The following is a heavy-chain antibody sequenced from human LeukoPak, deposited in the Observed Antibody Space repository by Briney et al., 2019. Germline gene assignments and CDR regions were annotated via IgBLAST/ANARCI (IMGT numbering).Heavy chain of an antibody. D-gene: IGHD6-19*01. CDR1: RFTLSDYY. CDR2: ISSSGSTI. CDR3: ARSDRGSGWYGFYYGMDV. V-gene: IGHV3-11*01. J-gene: IGHJ6*02. Sequence: GGSLRLSCAASRFTLSDYYMSWIRQAPGKGLEWVSYISSSGSTIYYADSVKGRFTISRDNAKNSLYLQMNSLRAEDTAVYYCARSDRGSGWYGFYYGMDVWGQGTTVTVSS.